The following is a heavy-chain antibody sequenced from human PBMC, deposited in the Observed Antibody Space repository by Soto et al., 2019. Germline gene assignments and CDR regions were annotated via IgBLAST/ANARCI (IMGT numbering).Heavy chain of an antibody. CDR3: ARAGTNFGNWFEP. J-gene: IGHJ5*02. Sequence: SETLSLTCTFSVVSISSGDYYCSWIRQPPGKGLEWIGYIYYSGSTYYNPSLKSRVTISVDTSKNQFSLKLSSVTAADTAVYYCARAGTNFGNWFEPWGQRTLVTVSS. V-gene: IGHV4-30-4*01. CDR1: VVSISSGDYY. D-gene: IGHD1-1*01. CDR2: IYYSGST.